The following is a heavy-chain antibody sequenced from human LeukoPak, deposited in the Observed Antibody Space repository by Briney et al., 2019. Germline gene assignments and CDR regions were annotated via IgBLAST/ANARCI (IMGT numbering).Heavy chain of an antibody. J-gene: IGHJ4*02. Sequence: SVKVSCKASGYTFTGYYMHWVRQAPGQGLEWMGGIIPIFGTANYAQKFQGRVTITADESTSTAYMELSSLRSEDTAVYYCARDTSRDFWSGYYIGYFDYWGQGTLVTVSS. CDR1: GYTFTGYY. V-gene: IGHV1-69*13. CDR3: ARDTSRDFWSGYYIGYFDY. CDR2: IIPIFGTA. D-gene: IGHD3-3*01.